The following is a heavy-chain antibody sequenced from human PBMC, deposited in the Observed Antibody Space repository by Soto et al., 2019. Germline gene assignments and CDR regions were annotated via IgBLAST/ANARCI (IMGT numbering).Heavy chain of an antibody. V-gene: IGHV1-69*01. CDR1: GGTFSSFS. CDR3: ALGNAMDV. CDR2: IMPIVGTA. Sequence: QVQLVQSGAEVKKPGSSVKVSCRASGGTFSSFSINWVRQAPGRGLEWMGGIMPIVGTASYAKKFQGRVTITEDGSTSTAHMELSSLRSEDTAVYYCALGNAMDVWGQGTTVTVSS. J-gene: IGHJ6*02. D-gene: IGHD7-27*01.